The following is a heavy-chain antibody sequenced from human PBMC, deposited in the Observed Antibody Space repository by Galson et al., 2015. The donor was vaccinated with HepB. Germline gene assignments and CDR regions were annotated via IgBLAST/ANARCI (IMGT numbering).Heavy chain of an antibody. J-gene: IGHJ4*02. Sequence: SLRLSCAASGFTFSSYSMNWVRQAPGKGLEWVSSISSSSSYIYYADSVKGRFTISRDNAKNSLYLQMNSLRAEDTAVYYCARDLDRRTPNHKYSSSSHLIDYWGQGTLVTVSS. CDR2: ISSSSSYI. V-gene: IGHV3-21*01. D-gene: IGHD6-6*01. CDR1: GFTFSSYS. CDR3: ARDLDRRTPNHKYSSSSHLIDY.